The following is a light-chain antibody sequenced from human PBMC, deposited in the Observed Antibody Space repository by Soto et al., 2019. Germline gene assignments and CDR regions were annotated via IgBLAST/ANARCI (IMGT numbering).Light chain of an antibody. J-gene: IGLJ1*01. V-gene: IGLV2-14*01. CDR3: SSYTDSSNYV. CDR1: SSDVGAYNY. CDR2: DVS. Sequence: QSALTQPASVSGTPGQSITISCTGTSSDVGAYNYVSWYQQYPGKAPKLIIYDVSNRPSGVSCRFSGSKSGNTASLTISELQAEDEADYYCSSYTDSSNYVFGTGTKVTVL.